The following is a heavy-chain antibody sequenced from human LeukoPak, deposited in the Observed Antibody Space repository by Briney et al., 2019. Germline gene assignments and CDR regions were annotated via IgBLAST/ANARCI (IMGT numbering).Heavy chain of an antibody. CDR1: GFTFSSYA. V-gene: IGHV3-23*01. CDR3: AKRYCSGGSCYSPPYYFDY. CDR2: ISGSGGST. D-gene: IGHD2-15*01. J-gene: IGHJ4*02. Sequence: GGSLRLSCAASGFTFSSYAMSWVRQAPGKGLEWVSAISGSGGSTYYADSVKGRFTIARDNSKNTLYLQRNSLRAEDTAVYYCAKRYCSGGSCYSPPYYFDYWGQGTLVTVSS.